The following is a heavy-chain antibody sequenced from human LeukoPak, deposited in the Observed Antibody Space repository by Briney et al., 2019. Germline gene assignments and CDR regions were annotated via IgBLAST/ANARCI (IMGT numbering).Heavy chain of an antibody. V-gene: IGHV3-21*01. CDR2: ISSSSSYI. Sequence: GGSLRLSCAASGFTSSSYSMNWVRQAPGKGLEWVSSISSSSSYIYYADSVKGRFTISRDNAKNSLYLQMNSLRAEDTAVYYCARDVAVAGGSRYFDYWGQGTLVTVSS. J-gene: IGHJ4*02. CDR3: ARDVAVAGGSRYFDY. CDR1: GFTSSSYS. D-gene: IGHD6-19*01.